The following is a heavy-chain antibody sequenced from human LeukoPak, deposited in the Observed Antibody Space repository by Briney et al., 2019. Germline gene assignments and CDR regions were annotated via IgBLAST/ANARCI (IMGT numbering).Heavy chain of an antibody. CDR3: ARDGPYYYDSSGHTRYFDL. D-gene: IGHD3-22*01. CDR2: IYYSGST. J-gene: IGHJ2*01. Sequence: SSETLSLTCTVSGGSISSGSYYWSWIRQPPGKGLEWIGYIYYSGSTNYNPSLKSRVTISVDTSKNQFSLKLSSVTAADTAVYYCARDGPYYYDSSGHTRYFDLWGRGTLVTVS. CDR1: GGSISSGSYY. V-gene: IGHV4-61*01.